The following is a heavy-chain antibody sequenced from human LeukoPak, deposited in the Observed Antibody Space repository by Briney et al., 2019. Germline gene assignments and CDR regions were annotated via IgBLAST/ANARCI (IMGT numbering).Heavy chain of an antibody. CDR2: INPNSGGT. CDR3: ARVGQLLRSGGMDV. J-gene: IGHJ6*02. Sequence: GASVKVSCKASGYTFTGYYMHWVRQAPGQGLEWMGWINPNSGGTNYAQKFQGRVTMTRDTSISTAYMELSRLRSDDTAVYYCARVGQLLRSGGMDVWGQGTTVTVSS. D-gene: IGHD2-2*01. CDR1: GYTFTGYY. V-gene: IGHV1-2*02.